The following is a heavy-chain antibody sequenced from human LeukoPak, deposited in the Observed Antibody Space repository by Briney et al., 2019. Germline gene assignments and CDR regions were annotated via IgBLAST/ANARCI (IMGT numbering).Heavy chain of an antibody. Sequence: SETLTLTCIVSGGSITSYYWSWVRQPPEKGLECIGYIYYSASTHYNPSIKHRVTISVDTSKHHLYLKLSTVNVAETAVYYCARLHKLQLWLKSGWSDAFDIWGQGTMVTVSS. CDR1: GGSITSYY. D-gene: IGHD5-18*01. V-gene: IGHV4-59*08. CDR3: ARLHKLQLWLKSGWSDAFDI. J-gene: IGHJ3*02. CDR2: IYYSAST.